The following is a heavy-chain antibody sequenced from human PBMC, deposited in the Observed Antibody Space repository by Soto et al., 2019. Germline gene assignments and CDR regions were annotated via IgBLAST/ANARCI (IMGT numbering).Heavy chain of an antibody. D-gene: IGHD2-2*01. CDR2: ISSSSSYT. CDR3: SREDCSSTSCPYSYYYYGMDV. CDR1: GFTFSDYY. Sequence: GGSLRLSCAASGFTFSDYYMSWNRHAPGKGREWVSYISSSSSYTNYVDSVKGRFTISRDHAKNSLYLQMNSLRAEDTAVYYCSREDCSSTSCPYSYYYYGMDVWGQGTTVTVSS. J-gene: IGHJ6*02. V-gene: IGHV3-11*06.